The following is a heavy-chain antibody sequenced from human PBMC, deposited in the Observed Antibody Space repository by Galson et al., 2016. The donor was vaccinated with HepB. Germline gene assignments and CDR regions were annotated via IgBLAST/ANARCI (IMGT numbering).Heavy chain of an antibody. Sequence: SLRLSCAASGISFSTFSMNWVRQAPGQGLEWLSSISSNGDFINYADSVKGRFTISRDNADNSLFLHRSSLRAEDTAIYYCARDNSHCGRTSCIPTYRYFDLWGRGTLVTVSS. V-gene: IGHV3-21*01. J-gene: IGHJ2*01. D-gene: IGHD2-2*01. CDR3: ARDNSHCGRTSCIPTYRYFDL. CDR1: GISFSTFS. CDR2: ISSNGDFI.